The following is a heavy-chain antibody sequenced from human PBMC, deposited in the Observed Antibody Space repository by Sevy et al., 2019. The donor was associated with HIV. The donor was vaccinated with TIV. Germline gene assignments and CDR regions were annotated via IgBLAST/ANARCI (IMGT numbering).Heavy chain of an antibody. V-gene: IGHV3-30*04. D-gene: IGHD4-17*01. CDR1: GFTFSSYA. J-gene: IGHJ4*02. CDR2: ISYDGSNK. Sequence: GGSLRLSCAASGFTFSSYAMHWVRQAPRKGLEWVAVISYDGSNKYYADSVKGRFTISRDNSKNTLYLQMNSLRAEDTAVYYCARAEKDYGDFFDYWGQGTLVTISS. CDR3: ARAEKDYGDFFDY.